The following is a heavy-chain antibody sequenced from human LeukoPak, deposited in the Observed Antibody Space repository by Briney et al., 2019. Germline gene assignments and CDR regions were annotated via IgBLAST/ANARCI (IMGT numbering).Heavy chain of an antibody. D-gene: IGHD4-17*01. CDR1: GGSISSYY. J-gene: IGHJ4*02. CDR2: IYYSGST. CDR3: ARRVTTARGVEYFDY. V-gene: IGHV4-59*01. Sequence: SETLSLTCTVSGGSISSYYWSWIRQPPGKGLEWIGYIYYSGSTNYNPSLKSRVTISVDTSKNQFSLKLSSVTAADTAVYYCARRVTTARGVEYFDYWGQGTLVTVSS.